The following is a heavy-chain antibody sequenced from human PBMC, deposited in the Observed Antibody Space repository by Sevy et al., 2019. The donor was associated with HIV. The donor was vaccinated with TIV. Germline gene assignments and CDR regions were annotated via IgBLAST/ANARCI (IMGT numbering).Heavy chain of an antibody. CDR3: ARDVEEWELRYLGY. CDR2: IFYDGNNA. D-gene: IGHD1-26*01. CDR1: GFTFSNFG. J-gene: IGHJ4*02. Sequence: GGSLRLSCPASGFTFSNFGMHWARQAPGGGLEWVAIIFYDGNNAYYADSVKGRFTISRDNSKNTLYLQMHSLRAEDTAVYYCARDVEEWELRYLGYWGQGTLVTVSS. V-gene: IGHV3-33*01.